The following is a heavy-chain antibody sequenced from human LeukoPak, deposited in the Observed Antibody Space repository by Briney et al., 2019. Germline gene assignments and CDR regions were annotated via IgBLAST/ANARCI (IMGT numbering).Heavy chain of an antibody. V-gene: IGHV3-23*01. J-gene: IGHJ3*01. CDR2: ISGSGGST. CDR1: GFTFSSYA. CDR3: AKALLEGYYYDF. D-gene: IGHD3-3*01. Sequence: GGSLRLSCAASGFTFSSYAMTWVRQAPGTGLEWVSSISGSGGSTYYADSVKGRFTISRDNPKNTLYLQMNSLRVEDTAIYYCAKALLEGYYYDFWGQGTMVTVSS.